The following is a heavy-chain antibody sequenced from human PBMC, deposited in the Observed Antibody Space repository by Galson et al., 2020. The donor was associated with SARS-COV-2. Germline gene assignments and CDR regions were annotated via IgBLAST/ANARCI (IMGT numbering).Heavy chain of an antibody. CDR2: ISSSSSYI. CDR3: ASGRITIFGVVSSDY. D-gene: IGHD3-3*01. J-gene: IGHJ4*02. Sequence: KIGESLKISCAASGFTFSSYSMNWVRQAPGKGLEWVSSISSSSSYIYYADSVKGRFTISRDNAKNSLYLQMNSLRAEDTAVYYCASGRITIFGVVSSDYWGQGTLVTVSS. V-gene: IGHV3-21*01. CDR1: GFTFSSYS.